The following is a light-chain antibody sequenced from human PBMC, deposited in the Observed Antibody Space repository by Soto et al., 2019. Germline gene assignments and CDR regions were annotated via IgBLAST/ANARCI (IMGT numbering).Light chain of an antibody. CDR2: RAF. V-gene: IGKV3D-15*01. Sequence: RLLPHSPTTLSLSPVERATLSFRASQSISNNLAWYQQKPGQAPRLVIHRAFTRATSIPARFSGSGSGTDFTLTIRSLQPEDFAVYYCQQDYNSRTFGQGTKVDI. CDR3: QQDYNSRT. CDR1: QSISNN. J-gene: IGKJ1*01.